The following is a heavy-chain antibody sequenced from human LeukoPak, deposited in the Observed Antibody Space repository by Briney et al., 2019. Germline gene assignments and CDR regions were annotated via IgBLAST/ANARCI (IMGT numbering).Heavy chain of an antibody. CDR2: LNQNGGQT. J-gene: IGHJ4*02. D-gene: IGHD6-13*01. CDR3: VKNSGWYCLDY. CDR1: GFSFANHW. Sequence: GGSLRLSCEASGFSFANHWMTWVRQAPGKGLEWVGDLNQNGGQTYYLDPLKGRFTLSRDNAKNSLFLQLNSLRAEDTAVYYCVKNSGWYCLDYWGQGITVIVSS. V-gene: IGHV3-7*03.